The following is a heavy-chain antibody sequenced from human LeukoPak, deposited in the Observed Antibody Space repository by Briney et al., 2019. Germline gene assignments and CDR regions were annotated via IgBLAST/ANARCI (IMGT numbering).Heavy chain of an antibody. J-gene: IGHJ5*02. CDR2: ISSSSSYI. CDR1: GFTFSSYS. Sequence: GGSLRLSCAASGFTFSSYSMNWVRQAPGKGLEWASSISSSSSYIYYADSVKGRFTISRDNAKNSLYLQMNSLRAEDTAVYYCARDRSVTGDNWFDPWGQGTLVTVSS. V-gene: IGHV3-21*01. D-gene: IGHD1-14*01. CDR3: ARDRSVTGDNWFDP.